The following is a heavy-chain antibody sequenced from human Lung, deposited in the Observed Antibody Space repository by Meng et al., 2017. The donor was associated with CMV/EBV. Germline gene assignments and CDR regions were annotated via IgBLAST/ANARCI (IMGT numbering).Heavy chain of an antibody. V-gene: IGHV1-18*04. CDR2: VNSYTGDT. D-gene: IGHD3-10*01. CDR1: GYSFNCYI. Sequence: ASVXVSXXAYGYSFNCYIISWVRQAPGQGLEWMGWVNSYTGDTDYAQQFQERITMTTDTPTTTVYMELRSLRTDDTAAYYCARISMIRGIIITGWFDPWGQGXLVTVSS. J-gene: IGHJ5*02. CDR3: ARISMIRGIIITGWFDP.